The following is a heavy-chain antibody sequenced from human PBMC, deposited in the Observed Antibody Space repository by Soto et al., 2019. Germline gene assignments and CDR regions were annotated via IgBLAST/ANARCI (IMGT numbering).Heavy chain of an antibody. CDR1: LFNFSNDA. Sequence: GGALRVSCSAALFNFSNDARNCVRHPSWKGLEWLSAISGNANDIYYADSVKGRFTISRDSSTNTVFLQMNSLRAEDTALYDGAKKRSGSWSMGCFDAWGQGTLVTVSS. J-gene: IGHJ4*02. V-gene: IGHV3-23*01. CDR2: ISGNANDI. CDR3: AKKRSGSWSMGCFDA. D-gene: IGHD3-16*01.